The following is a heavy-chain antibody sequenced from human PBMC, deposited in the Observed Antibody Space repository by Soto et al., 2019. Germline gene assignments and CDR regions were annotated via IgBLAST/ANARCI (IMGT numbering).Heavy chain of an antibody. D-gene: IGHD6-19*01. CDR1: GGSFSGYY. V-gene: IGHV4-34*01. Sequence: QVQLQQWGAGLLKASETLSLTCAVYGGSFSGYYWSWIRQPLGKGLEWIGEINSGGRTNYNPSLKSRVSISVDTSKNQFSLKVRSVIAADTAVYYCARRDYSGWFFDYWGQGTLVTVSS. CDR2: INSGGRT. J-gene: IGHJ4*02. CDR3: ARRDYSGWFFDY.